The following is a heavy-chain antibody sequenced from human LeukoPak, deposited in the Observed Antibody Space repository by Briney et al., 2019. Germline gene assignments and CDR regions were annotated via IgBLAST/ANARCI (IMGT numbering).Heavy chain of an antibody. CDR1: GYTFTDHC. V-gene: IGHV1-2*02. J-gene: IGHJ4*02. CDR2: IHPKNGDT. D-gene: IGHD7-27*01. Sequence: ASVKVSCKASGYTFTDHCMQWVRQAPGQGLEWMGWIHPKNGDTNIAQKFQGRVTMTRDTSISTGYMELTRLRSDDTAIYYCTRDFYLSGDGALDYWGQGTLVTVSS. CDR3: TRDFYLSGDGALDY.